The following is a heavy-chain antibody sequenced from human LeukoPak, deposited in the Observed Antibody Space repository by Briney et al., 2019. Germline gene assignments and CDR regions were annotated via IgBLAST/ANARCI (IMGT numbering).Heavy chain of an antibody. J-gene: IGHJ3*02. CDR2: ISYDGSNK. CDR1: GFTLSSYC. CDR3: AKDRRYYDSSGAI. Sequence: GGALRLSCAASGFTLSSYCMPWVRQAPGKGLEWVAVISYDGSNKYYADSVKGRFTISRDNSKNTLYLQMNSLRAEDTAVYYCAKDRRYYDSSGAIWGQGTMVTVSS. D-gene: IGHD3-22*01. V-gene: IGHV3-30*18.